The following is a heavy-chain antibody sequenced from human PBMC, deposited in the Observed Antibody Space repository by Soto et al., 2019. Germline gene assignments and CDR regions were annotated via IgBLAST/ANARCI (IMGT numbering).Heavy chain of an antibody. CDR2: IYYSGST. CDR3: ASASVTLSYYYGSGSYFPFDY. V-gene: IGHV4-59*01. CDR1: GGSISSYY. Sequence: QVQLQESGPGLVKPSETLSLTCTVSGGSISSYYWSWIRQPPGKGLEWIGYIYYSGSTNYNPSLKSRVTISVDTYKNQFSLKLSYVTAADTAVYYFASASVTLSYYYGSGSYFPFDYWGQGTLVTVSS. J-gene: IGHJ4*02. D-gene: IGHD3-10*01.